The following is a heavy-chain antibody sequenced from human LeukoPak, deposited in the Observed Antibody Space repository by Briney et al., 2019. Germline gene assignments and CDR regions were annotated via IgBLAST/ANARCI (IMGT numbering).Heavy chain of an antibody. CDR2: ISANSGYI. CDR3: ARDVSRVVPAARYFDY. CDR1: GFTFSDYY. Sequence: SGGSLRLSCAASGFTFSDYYMSGSRQAPGKGLEWVSYISANSGYIKFADSVRGRFTISRDNAKNSLYLQMNSLRAEDTAVYYCARDVSRVVPAARYFDYWGQGTLVTVSS. D-gene: IGHD2-2*01. J-gene: IGHJ4*02. V-gene: IGHV3-11*06.